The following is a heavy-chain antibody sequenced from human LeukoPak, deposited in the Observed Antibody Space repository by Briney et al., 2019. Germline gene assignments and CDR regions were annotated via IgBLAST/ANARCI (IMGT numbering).Heavy chain of an antibody. J-gene: IGHJ4*02. CDR2: MNPNNSDT. CDR3: AKRGGALSD. CDR1: GYLFTGFY. Sequence: GASVKVSCKTSGYLFTGFYIHWVRQVPGQGLEWMGWMNPNNSDTKSAPKFQGRVAMTRVTSINTAYMEVTGLTPADTAIYYCAKRGGALSDWGQGTPVTVTS. D-gene: IGHD2-21*01. V-gene: IGHV1-2*02.